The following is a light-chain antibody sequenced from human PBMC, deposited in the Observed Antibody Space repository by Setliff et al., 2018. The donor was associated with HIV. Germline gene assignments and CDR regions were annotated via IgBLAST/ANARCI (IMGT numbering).Light chain of an antibody. J-gene: IGLJ1*01. CDR2: QLI. CDR3: SASRPSRTLVV. Sequence: QSVLTQPASVSGSPGQSITISCTGTSSDVGRYNLVSWYQQLPGKAPKLMIFQLINRPSGVSNRFSGSKSGNTASLTISGLQAEDEADYYCSASRPSRTLVVFGTGTKVTVL. V-gene: IGLV2-14*02. CDR1: SSDVGRYNL.